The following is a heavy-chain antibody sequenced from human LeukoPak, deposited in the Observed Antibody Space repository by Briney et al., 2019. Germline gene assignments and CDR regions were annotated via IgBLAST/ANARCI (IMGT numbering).Heavy chain of an antibody. CDR2: INHSGST. V-gene: IGHV4-34*01. D-gene: IGHD3-16*02. J-gene: IGHJ4*02. CDR3: ARGVNYYDYVWGSYRLFDY. Sequence: SETLSLICAVYGGSFSGYYWSWIRQPPGKGLEWIGEINHSGSTNYNPSLRSRVTISVATSQNQFSLKLSSVTAADTAVYYCARGVNYYDYVWGSYRLFDYWGQGTLVTVSS. CDR1: GGSFSGYY.